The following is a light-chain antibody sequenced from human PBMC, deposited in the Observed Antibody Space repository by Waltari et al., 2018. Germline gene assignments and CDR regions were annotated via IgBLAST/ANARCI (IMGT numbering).Light chain of an antibody. CDR2: VVR. J-gene: IGLJ3*02. Sequence: QSALTQPRSVSGSPGQSVTISCTGTSSDVGGYKYVSWYQQHPGKAPKLMIFVVRKRPSGVPYRFFGSKSGSTASLTISGLQAEDEADYYCCSYAGSRWVFGGGTKLTVL. CDR3: CSYAGSRWV. V-gene: IGLV2-11*01. CDR1: SSDVGGYKY.